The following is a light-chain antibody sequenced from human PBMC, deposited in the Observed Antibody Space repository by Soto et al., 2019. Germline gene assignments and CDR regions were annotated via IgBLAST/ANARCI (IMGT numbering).Light chain of an antibody. V-gene: IGKV1-12*01. CDR1: QGIGIY. CDR2: AAS. J-gene: IGKJ2*01. Sequence: DIQMNQSPSSVSASVGDRVIITCRASQGIGIYLAWYQQKPGKAPKLLIYAASTLQSGVPSRFRGSGSGTDFTLTISSLQPEDFATYFCQQANSLPYTFGQGTKVDIK. CDR3: QQANSLPYT.